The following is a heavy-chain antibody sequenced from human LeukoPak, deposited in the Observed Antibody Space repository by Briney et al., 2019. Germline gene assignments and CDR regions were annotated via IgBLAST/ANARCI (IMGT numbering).Heavy chain of an antibody. Sequence: SETLSLTCAVSGASISSPNWWSWVRQPPGKGLEWIGEIYHSGSTNYNPSLESRATISVDKSKNQFSLKLNSVTAADTAVYYCARAYYYYMDVWGKGTTVSVSS. CDR1: GASISSPNW. V-gene: IGHV4-4*02. J-gene: IGHJ6*03. CDR3: ARAYYYYMDV. CDR2: IYHSGST.